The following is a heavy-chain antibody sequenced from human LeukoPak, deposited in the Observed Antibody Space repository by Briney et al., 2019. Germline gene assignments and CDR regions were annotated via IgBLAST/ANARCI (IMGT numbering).Heavy chain of an antibody. J-gene: IGHJ3*02. CDR1: GFTFVNYG. Sequence: GGALRLSCAASGFTFVNYGFHWVRQAPVKALEWVAFISYNGNQKYGDSVKGRFTISRDNSKNTLYLQMNGLRPEDTAVYYCARDPLDISRWANAFDIWGQGTMVTVSS. V-gene: IGHV3-30-3*01. CDR3: ARDPLDISRWANAFDI. D-gene: IGHD2-2*03. CDR2: ISYNGNQ.